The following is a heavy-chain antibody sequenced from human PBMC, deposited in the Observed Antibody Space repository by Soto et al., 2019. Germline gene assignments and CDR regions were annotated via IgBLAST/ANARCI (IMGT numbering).Heavy chain of an antibody. CDR2: ISYDGSNK. J-gene: IGHJ4*02. CDR1: GFTFSSYA. D-gene: IGHD5-12*01. Sequence: PGGSLRLSCAASGFTFSSYAMHWVRQAPGKGLEWVAVISYDGSNKYYADSVKGRFTISRDNSKNTLYLQMNSLRAEDTAVYYCARGKRGYESPFDYWGQGTLVTVSS. V-gene: IGHV3-30-3*01. CDR3: ARGKRGYESPFDY.